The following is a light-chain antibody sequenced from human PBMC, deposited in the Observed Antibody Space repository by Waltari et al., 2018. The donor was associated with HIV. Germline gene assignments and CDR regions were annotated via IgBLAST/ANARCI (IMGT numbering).Light chain of an antibody. CDR2: EVS. V-gene: IGLV2-14*01. CDR3: SSYTSSDTVV. J-gene: IGLJ2*01. CDR1: SSDVGGCNA. Sequence: QSALTQPASVSGSPGPSITSSCTGTSSDVGGCNAFYWYQQHPAKAPKLVILEVSNRPSGVSNRFSGSKSGNRASLTISGLQAEDEAYYYCSSYTSSDTVVFGGGTKVTVL.